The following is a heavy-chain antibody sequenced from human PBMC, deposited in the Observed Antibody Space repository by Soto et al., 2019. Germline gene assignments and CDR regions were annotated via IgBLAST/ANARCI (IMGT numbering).Heavy chain of an antibody. V-gene: IGHV4-30-4*01. CDR1: GGSISSGDYY. CDR3: ARYGVGATT. Sequence: PSETLSLTCTVSGGSISSGDYYWSWIRQPPGKGLEWIGYIYYSGSXYYNPSLKSRVTISVDTSKNQVSLKLSSVTAADTAVYYCARYGVGATTCGQGTLVTVSS. CDR2: IYYSGSX. J-gene: IGHJ5*02. D-gene: IGHD1-26*01.